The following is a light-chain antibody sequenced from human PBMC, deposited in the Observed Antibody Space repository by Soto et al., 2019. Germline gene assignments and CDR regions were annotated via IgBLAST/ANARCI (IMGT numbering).Light chain of an antibody. CDR3: QSYDSSLGGRV. CDR1: SSNFGGDYY. J-gene: IGLJ3*02. Sequence: QSLLTQPPSVSGAPGQTVTMSCTGKSSNFGGDYYVQWYQHLPGTAPKLLIYANTNRPSGVPARFSASKSGTSASLAITGLQADDEADYYCQSYDSSLGGRVFGGGTKLTVL. V-gene: IGLV1-40*01. CDR2: ANT.